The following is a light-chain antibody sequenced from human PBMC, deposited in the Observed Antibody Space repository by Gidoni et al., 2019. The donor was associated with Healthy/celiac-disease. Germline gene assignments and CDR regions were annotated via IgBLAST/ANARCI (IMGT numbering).Light chain of an antibody. CDR1: NIGSKN. CDR3: QVWDNSVVV. J-gene: IGLJ2*01. CDR2: RDS. V-gene: IGLV3-9*01. Sequence: SYELTQPLSVSVALGQTARITCGGNNIGSKNVHWYQQKPGRAPVLVIYRDSNRPSGIPERFSGSNSGNTATLTISRAQDGDEADYYCQVWDNSVVVFGGGTKLTVL.